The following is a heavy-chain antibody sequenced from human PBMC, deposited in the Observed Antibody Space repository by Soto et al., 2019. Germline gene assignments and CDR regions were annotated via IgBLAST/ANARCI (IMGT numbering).Heavy chain of an antibody. CDR3: ARVHQGIAVAGTHWYFDL. V-gene: IGHV4-59*01. CDR1: GGSISSYY. D-gene: IGHD6-19*01. CDR2: IYYSGST. Sequence: QVQLQESGPGLVKPSETLSLTCTVSGGSISSYYWSWIRQPPGKGLEWIGYIYYSGSTNYNPSLKSRVTISVDTSKNQFSLKLSSVTAADTAVYYCARVHQGIAVAGTHWYFDLWGRRTLVTVSS. J-gene: IGHJ2*01.